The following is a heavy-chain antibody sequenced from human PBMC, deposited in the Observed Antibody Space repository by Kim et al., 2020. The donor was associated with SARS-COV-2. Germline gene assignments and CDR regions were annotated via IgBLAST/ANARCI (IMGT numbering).Heavy chain of an antibody. CDR2: IYHSGST. CDR3: ARLPYDRRGVVAY. Sequence: SETLSLTCTVTGDSISKSFHYWGWIRQPPGKGLEWIGSIYHSGSTYDNPSLKSRVTMSVDTTKNLFFLKLTSVTTADTAVYYCARLPYDRRGVVAYWGQGILVTVSS. J-gene: IGHJ4*02. V-gene: IGHV4-39*01. CDR1: GDSISKSFHY. D-gene: IGHD3-22*01.